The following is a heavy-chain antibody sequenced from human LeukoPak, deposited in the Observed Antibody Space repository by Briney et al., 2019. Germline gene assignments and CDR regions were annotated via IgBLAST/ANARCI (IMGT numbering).Heavy chain of an antibody. D-gene: IGHD1-26*01. V-gene: IGHV4-30-4*08. CDR2: IYYSGST. J-gene: IGHJ3*02. CDR1: GGSTSSGDYY. CDR3: ARIVGAGDAFDI. Sequence: SQTLSLTCTVSGGSTSSGDYYWSWIRQLPGKGLEWIGYIYYSGSTYYNPSLKSRVTISVDTSKNQFSLKLSSVTAADTAVYYCARIVGAGDAFDIWGQGTMVTVSS.